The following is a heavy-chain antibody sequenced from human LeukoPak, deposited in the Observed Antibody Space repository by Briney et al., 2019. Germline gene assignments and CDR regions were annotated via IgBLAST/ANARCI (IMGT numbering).Heavy chain of an antibody. CDR2: IYYSGST. J-gene: IGHJ4*02. Sequence: SETLSLTCTVSGGSISSSSYYWGWIRQPPGKGLEWIGSIYYSGSTYYNPSLKSRVTTSVDTSKNQFSLKLSSVSAADTAVYYCASLYYYDSSGYYAPLFDYWGQGTLVTVSS. CDR1: GGSISSSSYY. D-gene: IGHD3-22*01. V-gene: IGHV4-39*07. CDR3: ASLYYYDSSGYYAPLFDY.